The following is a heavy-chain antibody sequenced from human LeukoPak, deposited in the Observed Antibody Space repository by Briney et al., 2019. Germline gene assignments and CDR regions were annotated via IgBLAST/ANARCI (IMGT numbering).Heavy chain of an antibody. CDR2: INHSGST. J-gene: IGHJ5*02. V-gene: IGHV4-34*01. CDR1: GGSFSGYY. Sequence: PSETLSLTCAVYGGSFSGYYWSWIRRPPGKGLEWIGEINHSGSTNYNPSLKSRVTISVDTSKNQFSLKLSSVTAADTAAYYCARHLSSSWYGNWFDPWRQGTLVTVSS. D-gene: IGHD6-13*01. CDR3: ARHLSSSWYGNWFDP.